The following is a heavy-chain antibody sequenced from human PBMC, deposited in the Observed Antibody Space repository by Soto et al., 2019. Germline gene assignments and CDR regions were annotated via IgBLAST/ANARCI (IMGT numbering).Heavy chain of an antibody. CDR1: GFTFSSYA. Sequence: QVQLVESGGGVVQPGRSLRLSCAASGFTFSSYAMHWVRQAPGKGLEWGAVISYDGSNKYYADSVKGRFTISRDNSKNTLYLQMSSLRAEDTAVYYCARDDSYSSGWYSHLEVLFWGQGTLVTVS. D-gene: IGHD6-19*01. V-gene: IGHV3-30-3*01. CDR3: ARDDSYSSGWYSHLEVLF. CDR2: ISYDGSNK. J-gene: IGHJ4*02.